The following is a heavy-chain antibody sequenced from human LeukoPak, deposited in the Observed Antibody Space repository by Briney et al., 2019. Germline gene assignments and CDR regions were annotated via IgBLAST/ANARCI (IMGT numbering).Heavy chain of an antibody. Sequence: GGSLRLSCAASGFTFSSYSMNWVRQAPGKGLEWVSYISSSSSTIYYADSVKGRFTISRDNAKNSLYLQMSSLRAEDTAVYYCARDSRGSGSYYNVRYFDYWGQGTLVTVSS. V-gene: IGHV3-48*01. CDR1: GFTFSSYS. CDR3: ARDSRGSGSYYNVRYFDY. CDR2: ISSSSSTI. D-gene: IGHD3-10*01. J-gene: IGHJ4*02.